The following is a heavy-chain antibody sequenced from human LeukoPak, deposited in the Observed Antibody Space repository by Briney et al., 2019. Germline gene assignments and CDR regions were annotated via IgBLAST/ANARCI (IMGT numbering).Heavy chain of an antibody. CDR2: IYPDDSDT. Sequence: GESLKISCKGSGYTFTTYWLGWLRQMPGKGLEWMGIIYPDDSDTTYSPSFQGQVTISADKSISTAYLQWSSLKASDTAMYYCARTQDTAMANRFDYWGQGTLVTVSS. V-gene: IGHV5-51*01. D-gene: IGHD5-18*01. CDR1: GYTFTTYW. CDR3: ARTQDTAMANRFDY. J-gene: IGHJ4*02.